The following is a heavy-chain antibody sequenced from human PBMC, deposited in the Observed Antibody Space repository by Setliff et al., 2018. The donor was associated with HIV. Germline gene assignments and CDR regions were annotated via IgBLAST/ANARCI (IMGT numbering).Heavy chain of an antibody. CDR3: ARGIFGVADDAFEI. D-gene: IGHD3-3*01. J-gene: IGHJ3*02. CDR1: GYTFTSYG. V-gene: IGHV1-18*01. Sequence: GASVKVSCKASGYTFTSYGISWVRQAPGQGLEWMGWISAYNGNTNYAQKLQGRVTMTTDTSTSTASMELRSLRSDDAAVYYCARGIFGVADDAFEIWGQGTMVTVSS. CDR2: ISAYNGNT.